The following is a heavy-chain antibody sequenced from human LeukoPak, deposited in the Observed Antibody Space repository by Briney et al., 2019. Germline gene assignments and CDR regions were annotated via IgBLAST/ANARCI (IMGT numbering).Heavy chain of an antibody. J-gene: IGHJ4*02. CDR2: INHSGST. CDR1: GGSFSGYY. V-gene: IGHV4-34*01. CDR3: ARSVVPAAIFSY. D-gene: IGHD2-2*02. Sequence: SETLSLTCAVSGGSFSGYYWSWIRQPPGKGLEWIGEINHSGSTNYNPSLKSRVTISVDTSKNQFSLKLSSVTAADTAVYYCARSVVPAAIFSYWGQGTLVTVSS.